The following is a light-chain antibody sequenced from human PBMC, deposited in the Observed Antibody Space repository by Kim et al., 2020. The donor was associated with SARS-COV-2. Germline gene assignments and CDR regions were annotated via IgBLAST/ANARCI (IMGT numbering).Light chain of an antibody. CDR1: SLRSYY. CDR3: NSPDSSGNHLK. J-gene: IGLJ2*01. CDR2: GKN. V-gene: IGLV3-19*01. Sequence: SSELTQDPAVSVALGQTVRITCQGDSLRSYYASWYQQKPGQAPVLVIYGKNNRPSGIPDRFSGSSSGNTASLTITGAQAEDEADYYCNSPDSSGNHLKFG.